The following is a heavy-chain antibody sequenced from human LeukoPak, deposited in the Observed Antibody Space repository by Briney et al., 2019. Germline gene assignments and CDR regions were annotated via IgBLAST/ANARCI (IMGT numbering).Heavy chain of an antibody. D-gene: IGHD1-7*01. V-gene: IGHV4-59*08. CDR3: ARLYGVTVTGWCDP. Sequence: SETLSLTCTVSGGSIGSYFWGWIRQPPGQGLEWIGSTHYTGTTNYNPSLKSRVTISLDTSKNEVSFSLTSVTAADTAVYYCARLYGVTVTGWCDPWGQGTLVTVSS. CDR2: THYTGTT. CDR1: GGSIGSYF. J-gene: IGHJ5*02.